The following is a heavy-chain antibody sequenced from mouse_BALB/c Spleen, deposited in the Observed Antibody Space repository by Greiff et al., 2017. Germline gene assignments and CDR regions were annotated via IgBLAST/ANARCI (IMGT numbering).Heavy chain of an antibody. CDR1: GYTFTDYA. D-gene: IGHD3-3*01. J-gene: IGHJ2*01. CDR2: ISTYYGNT. CDR3: ARGGTLDY. V-gene: IGHV1-67*01. Sequence: QVHVKQSGPELVRPGVSVKISCKGSGYTFTDYAMHWVKQSHAKSLEWIGVISTYYGNTNYNQKFKGKATMTVDKSSSTAYMELARLTSEDSAIYYCARGGTLDYWGQGTTLTVSS.